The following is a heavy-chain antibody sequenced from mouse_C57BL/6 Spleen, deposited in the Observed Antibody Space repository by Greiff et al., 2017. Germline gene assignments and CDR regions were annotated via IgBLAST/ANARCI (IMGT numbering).Heavy chain of an antibody. Sequence: VQLKQSGTVLARPGASVKMSCKTSGYTFTSYWMHWVKQRPGQGLEWIGAIYPGNSDTSYNQKFKGKAKLTAVTSASTAYMELSSLTNEDSAVYYETRGAYYSNSYAMDYWGQGTSVTVSS. CDR3: TRGAYYSNSYAMDY. V-gene: IGHV1-5*01. D-gene: IGHD2-5*01. J-gene: IGHJ4*01. CDR2: IYPGNSDT. CDR1: GYTFTSYW.